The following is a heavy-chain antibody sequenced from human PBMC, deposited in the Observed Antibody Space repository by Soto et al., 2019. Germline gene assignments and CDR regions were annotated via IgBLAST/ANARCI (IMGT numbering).Heavy chain of an antibody. D-gene: IGHD5-18*01. V-gene: IGHV3-33*01. CDR3: ARAEGELWRYDY. Sequence: GGSLRLSCAASGFTFSSYGMHWVRQAPGKGLEWVAVIWYDGSNKYYADSVKGRFTISRDNSKNTLYLQMNSLRAEDTAVYYCARAEGELWRYDYWGQGTLVTVSS. CDR2: IWYDGSNK. CDR1: GFTFSSYG. J-gene: IGHJ4*02.